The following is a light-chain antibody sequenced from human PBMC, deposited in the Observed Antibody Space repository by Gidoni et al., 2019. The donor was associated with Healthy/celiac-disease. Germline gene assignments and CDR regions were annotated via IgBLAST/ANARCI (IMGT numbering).Light chain of an antibody. J-gene: IGKJ1*01. CDR3: QQYGSSPTWT. CDR1: QSVSSSY. V-gene: IGKV3-20*01. CDR2: GAS. Sequence: EIVLTQSPGTLSLSPGERATLSCRASQSVSSSYLAWYQQKPGQAPRLLIYGASSRATGIPDRFSVSGSGTDFTLTISRLEPEDFAVYYCQQYGSSPTWTFGQGTKVEIQ.